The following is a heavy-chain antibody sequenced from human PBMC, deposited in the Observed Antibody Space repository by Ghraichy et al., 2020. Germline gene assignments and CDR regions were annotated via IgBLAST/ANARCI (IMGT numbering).Heavy chain of an antibody. J-gene: IGHJ4*02. V-gene: IGHV4-4*07. CDR2: IYTSGST. CDR3: ARDADYGGNLFDY. CDR1: GGSISSYY. Sequence: ESLNISCTVSGGSISSYYWSWIRQPAGKGLEWIGRIYTSGSTNYNPSLKSRVTMSVDTSKNQFSLKLSSVTAADTAVYYCARDADYGGNLFDYWGQGTLVTVSS. D-gene: IGHD4-23*01.